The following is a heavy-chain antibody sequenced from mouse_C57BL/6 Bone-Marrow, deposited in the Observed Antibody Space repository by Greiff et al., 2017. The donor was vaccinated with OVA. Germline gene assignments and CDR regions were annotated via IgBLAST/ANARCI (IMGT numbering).Heavy chain of an antibody. V-gene: IGHV14-1*01. Sequence: EVQLQQSGAELVRPGASVKLSCTASGFNIKDYYMHWVKQRPEQGLVWVGRIDPEDGDTKYAPKFQGKATMTAETSSNTAYLQLSSLTSEDTDVYYCTRGFYYAMDYWGQGTSVTVSS. J-gene: IGHJ4*01. CDR2: IDPEDGDT. CDR1: GFNIKDYY. CDR3: TRGFYYAMDY. D-gene: IGHD3-2*02.